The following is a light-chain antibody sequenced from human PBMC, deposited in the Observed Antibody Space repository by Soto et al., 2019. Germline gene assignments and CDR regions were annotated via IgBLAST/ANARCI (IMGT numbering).Light chain of an antibody. CDR2: KAS. Sequence: DIQMTQSTSTLSASVGDRVTITCRASQSISTWLAWYQQEPGKAPKLLIHKASSLQSGVPSRFSGSGSGTEFTLTITSLQPDDFATYYCQQFHSYSPTIGQGTKVDIK. V-gene: IGKV1-5*03. CDR1: QSISTW. J-gene: IGKJ1*01. CDR3: QQFHSYSPT.